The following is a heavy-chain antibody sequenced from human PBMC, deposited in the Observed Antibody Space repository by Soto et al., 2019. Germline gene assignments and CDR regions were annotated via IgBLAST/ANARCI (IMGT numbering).Heavy chain of an antibody. CDR3: AGATGRY. V-gene: IGHV3-53*02. CDR2: IYSGSNT. D-gene: IGHD1-1*01. J-gene: IGHJ4*02. CDR1: GFTVSSNY. Sequence: EVQLVETGGGLIQPGGSLRLSCTASGFTVSSNYMTWVRQAPGKGLEWVSVIYSGSNTYYADTVKVRFTSSRYKSKNALNLQRDSLRAEDTAVYYSAGATGRYWGQGTLVTVSS.